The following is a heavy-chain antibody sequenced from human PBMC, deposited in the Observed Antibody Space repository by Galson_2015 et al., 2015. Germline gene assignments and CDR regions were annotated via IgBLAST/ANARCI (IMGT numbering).Heavy chain of an antibody. Sequence: SVKVSCKASGYTFTSYYMHWVRQAPGQGLEWMGIINPSGGSTSYAQKFQGRVTMTRDTSTSTAYMELSSLRSEDTAVYYCARLPYIDYVWGSYQDSDAFEIWGQGTMVTVSS. J-gene: IGHJ3*02. CDR2: INPSGGST. CDR1: GYTFTSYY. V-gene: IGHV1-46*01. D-gene: IGHD3-16*02. CDR3: ARLPYIDYVWGSYQDSDAFEI.